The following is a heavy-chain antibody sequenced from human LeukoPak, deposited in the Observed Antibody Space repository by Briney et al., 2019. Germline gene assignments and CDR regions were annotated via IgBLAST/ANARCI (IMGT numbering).Heavy chain of an antibody. Sequence: SVKVSCKASGGTFSSYAISWVRQAPGQGLEWMGRIIPIPGIANYAQKFQGRVTITADKSRSTAYVELISLGSEDTAVYYCARDADILTGQENTFDYWGQGTLVTVSS. CDR1: GGTFSSYA. V-gene: IGHV1-69*04. CDR3: ARDADILTGQENTFDY. D-gene: IGHD3-9*01. J-gene: IGHJ4*02. CDR2: IIPIPGIA.